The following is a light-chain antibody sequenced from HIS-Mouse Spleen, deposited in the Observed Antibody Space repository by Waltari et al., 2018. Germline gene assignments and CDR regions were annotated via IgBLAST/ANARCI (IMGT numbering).Light chain of an antibody. Sequence: SYELTQPPSVSVSPGQTARITCSGDALPNKYAYWYQQKSGQAPVLVISEDSKRPSGIPERFSGSSAGTMATLTISGAQVEDEADYYCYSTDSSGNHRVFGGGTKLTVL. CDR1: ALPNKY. CDR2: EDS. V-gene: IGLV3-10*01. CDR3: YSTDSSGNHRV. J-gene: IGLJ2*01.